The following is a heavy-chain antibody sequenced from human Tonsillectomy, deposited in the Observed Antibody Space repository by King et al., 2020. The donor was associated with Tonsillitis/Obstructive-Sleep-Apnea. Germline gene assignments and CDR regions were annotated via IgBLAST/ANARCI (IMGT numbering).Heavy chain of an antibody. D-gene: IGHD3-22*01. CDR2: INSDGSST. CDR3: VRKERGYYDY. J-gene: IGHJ4*02. V-gene: IGHV3-74*01. Sequence: VQLVESGGGLVQPGGSLRLSCAASGFTFSNYSMHWVRQAPGKGLVWVSRINSDGSSTSYADSVKGRFTTSRDTAKKTLYLQMNSLRAEDTAVYYCVRKERGYYDYWGQGNLVTVSS. CDR1: GFTFSNYS.